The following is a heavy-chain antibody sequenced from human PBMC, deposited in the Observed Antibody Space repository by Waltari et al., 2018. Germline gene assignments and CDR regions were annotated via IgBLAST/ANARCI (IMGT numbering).Heavy chain of an antibody. Sequence: QVQLQESGPGLVKPSQTLSLTCTVSGGSISSGDYYWSWIRQPPGKGLEWIGYMYYSGSTYYKPSLKRRVTISVDTSQKQFARKLSSVTAADTAVYYCARSYYDFWSGYNWFDPWGQGTLVTVSS. CDR3: ARSYYDFWSGYNWFDP. V-gene: IGHV4-30-4*08. CDR1: GGSISSGDYY. J-gene: IGHJ5*02. D-gene: IGHD3-3*01. CDR2: MYYSGST.